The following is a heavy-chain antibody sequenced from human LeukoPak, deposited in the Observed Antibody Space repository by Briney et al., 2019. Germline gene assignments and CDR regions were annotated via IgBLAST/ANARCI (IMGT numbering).Heavy chain of an antibody. CDR1: GGSISSYY. CDR3: ARVGAGIAAAGFDY. J-gene: IGHJ4*02. CDR2: IYTSGST. V-gene: IGHV4-4*07. Sequence: SETLSLTCTVSGGSISSYYWSWIRQPAGKGLEWIGRIYTSGSTNYNPSLKSRVTISVDTSKNQFSLKLSSVTAADTAVYYCARVGAGIAAAGFDYWGQGTLVTVSS. D-gene: IGHD6-13*01.